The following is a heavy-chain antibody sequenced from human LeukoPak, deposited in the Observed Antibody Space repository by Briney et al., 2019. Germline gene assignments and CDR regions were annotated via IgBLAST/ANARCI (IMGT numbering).Heavy chain of an antibody. CDR2: INPNSGGT. CDR1: GYTFTGYY. CDR3: ARDLYGSGSYYSVPRTP. V-gene: IGHV1-2*02. J-gene: IGHJ5*02. Sequence: ASVKVSCKASGYTFTGYYVHWVRQAPGQGLEWMGWINPNSGGTNYAQKFQGRVTMTRDTSISTAYMELGRLRSDDTAVYYCARDLYGSGSYYSVPRTPWGQGTLVTVSS. D-gene: IGHD3-10*01.